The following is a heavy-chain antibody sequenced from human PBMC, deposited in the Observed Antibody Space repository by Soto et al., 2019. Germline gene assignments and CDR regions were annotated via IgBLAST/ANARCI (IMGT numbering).Heavy chain of an antibody. V-gene: IGHV3-30*18. J-gene: IGHJ4*02. CDR3: ANRRTRGYSSGWYFEY. Sequence: QVQLVESGGGVVQPGRSLRLSCAASGFTFSSYGMHWVRQAPGKGLEWVAVISYDGSNKYYADSVQGRFTISRDNSKNTLYLQMNSLRAEDTAVYYCANRRTRGYSSGWYFEYWGQGTLVTVSS. CDR1: GFTFSSYG. CDR2: ISYDGSNK. D-gene: IGHD6-19*01.